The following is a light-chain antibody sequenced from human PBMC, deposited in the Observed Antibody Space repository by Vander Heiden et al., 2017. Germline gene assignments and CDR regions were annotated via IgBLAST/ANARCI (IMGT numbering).Light chain of an antibody. V-gene: IGKV1-5*01. Sequence: DIQMTQSPSTLSASVGDTVTITCRASESISTLLAWHQQKPGEAPKLLISYASRLQSGVPSRFSGSGSGTEFTLTISSLQPDDFATYYCHHFNRYPWTFGHGTTVEIK. CDR2: YAS. J-gene: IGKJ1*01. CDR3: HHFNRYPWT. CDR1: ESISTL.